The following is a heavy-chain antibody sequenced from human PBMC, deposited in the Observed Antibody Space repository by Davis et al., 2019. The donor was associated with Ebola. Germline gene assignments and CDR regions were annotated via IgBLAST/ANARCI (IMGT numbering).Heavy chain of an antibody. CDR3: ARGTGYDILTSSFDY. D-gene: IGHD3-9*01. V-gene: IGHV4-31*03. CDR2: IYYSGGT. J-gene: IGHJ4*02. CDR1: GGSISSCGYY. Sequence: SETLSLTCTASGGSISSCGYYWSWTRQHPGKGLEWIVYIYYSGGTYYTPSLKSRVTISVATSKNQFSLKLSSVTAADTAVYYCARGTGYDILTSSFDYWGQGTLVTVSS.